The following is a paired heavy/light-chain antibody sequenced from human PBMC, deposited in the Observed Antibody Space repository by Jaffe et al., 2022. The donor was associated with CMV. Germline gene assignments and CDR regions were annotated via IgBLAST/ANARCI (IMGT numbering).Light chain of an antibody. CDR1: QSVTGY. CDR2: GAS. V-gene: IGKV3-20*01. J-gene: IGKJ2*01. CDR3: QHYGSSPMYT. Sequence: EIVLTQSPVTLSLSPGERATLACRASQSVTGYLAWYQQKAGQAPRLLIYGASSRGTGIPDRFSGSGSGTDFTLTISRLEPEDFAVYYCQHYGSSPMYTFGQGTKLEIK.
Heavy chain of an antibody. V-gene: IGHV4-4*07. CDR3: ASCRGGRCDFFDS. D-gene: IGHD3-16*01. J-gene: IGHJ4*02. CDR2: MYLTGST. CDR1: GDSMSTHY. Sequence: QVQLRESGPGLVKPSETLSLTCTVSGDSMSTHYWNWIRQPAGKGLEWIGRMYLTGSTDYNPSLKSRVTMSVDTSKNQFSLKLTSVTAADTALYYCASCRGGRCDFFDSWGQGTLVTVSS.